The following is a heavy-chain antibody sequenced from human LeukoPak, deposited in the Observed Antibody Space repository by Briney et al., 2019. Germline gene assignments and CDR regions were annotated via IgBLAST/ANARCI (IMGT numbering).Heavy chain of an antibody. D-gene: IGHD3-3*01. J-gene: IGHJ4*02. CDR2: INHSGST. CDR3: ARAPPNYDFWSGYYSRPNYFDY. CDR1: GVSFSGYY. V-gene: IGHV4-34*01. Sequence: SETLSLTCAVYGVSFSGYYWSWIRQPPGKGLEWIGEINHSGSTNYNPSLKSRVTISVDTSKNQFSLKLSSVTAADTAVYYCARAPPNYDFWSGYYSRPNYFDYWGQGTLVTVSS.